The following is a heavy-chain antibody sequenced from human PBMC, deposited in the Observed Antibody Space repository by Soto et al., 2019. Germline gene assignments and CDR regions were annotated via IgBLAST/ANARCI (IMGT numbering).Heavy chain of an antibody. CDR1: VYSFTSYD. V-gene: IGHV1-8*01. CDR3: ARGRVSMDAFDI. Sequence: GASVKVSCKASVYSFTSYDINWVRQATGQGLEWMGWMNPNSGNTGYAQKFQGRVTMTRNTSISTAYMELSSLRSEDTAVYYCARGRVSMDAFDIWGQGTMVTVSS. CDR2: MNPNSGNT. D-gene: IGHD2-21*01. J-gene: IGHJ3*02.